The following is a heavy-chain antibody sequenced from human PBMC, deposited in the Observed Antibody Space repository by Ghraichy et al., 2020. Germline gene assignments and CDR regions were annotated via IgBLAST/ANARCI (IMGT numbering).Heavy chain of an antibody. CDR2: IYYTGST. CDR3: ARPQSDYNYAIDV. CDR1: GGSISSSSYY. J-gene: IGHJ6*02. V-gene: IGHV4-39*01. Sequence: SCTVSGGSISSSSYYWAWIRQPPGKGLELIGSIYYTGSTYYNPSLKSRVTISVDRSKNQFSLKVSSVTAADTAVYYCARPQSDYNYAIDVWGQGTTVTVSS.